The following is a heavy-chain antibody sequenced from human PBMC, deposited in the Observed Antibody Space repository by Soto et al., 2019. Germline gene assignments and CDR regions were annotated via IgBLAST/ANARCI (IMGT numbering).Heavy chain of an antibody. V-gene: IGHV3-23*01. CDR3: AKVSNKWAVAQRGYFDY. CDR2: ISATGST. CDR1: GFTFSNYA. D-gene: IGHD6-19*01. J-gene: IGHJ4*02. Sequence: EVQVLDSGGGLVQPGGSQRLSCEASGFTFSNYAMSWVRQAPGKGLAWVSTISATGSTLYADSVKGRFTISRDNSKNTVYLQMNFLRAEDTAVSYCAKVSNKWAVAQRGYFDYWGQGTLVTVSS.